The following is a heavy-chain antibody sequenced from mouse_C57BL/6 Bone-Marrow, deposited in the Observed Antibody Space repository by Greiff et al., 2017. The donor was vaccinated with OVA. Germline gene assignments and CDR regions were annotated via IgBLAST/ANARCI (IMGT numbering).Heavy chain of an antibody. CDR3: ASLRYYFDY. Sequence: VKLMESGPELVKPGASVKISCKASGYAFSSSWMNWVKQRPGKGLEWIGRIYPGDGDTNYNGKFKGKATLTADKSSSTAYMQLSSLTSEDSAVYFCASLRYYFDYWGQGTTLTVSS. CDR1: GYAFSSSW. V-gene: IGHV1-82*01. J-gene: IGHJ2*01. D-gene: IGHD1-1*01. CDR2: IYPGDGDT.